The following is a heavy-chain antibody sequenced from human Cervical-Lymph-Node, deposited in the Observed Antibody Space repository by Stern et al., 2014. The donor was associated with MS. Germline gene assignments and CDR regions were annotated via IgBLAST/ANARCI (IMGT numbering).Heavy chain of an antibody. CDR3: ARLRWGGSEFDY. J-gene: IGHJ4*02. CDR2: INHSGST. V-gene: IGHV4-34*01. CDR1: GGSFSGYY. Sequence: QVQLQQWGAGLLKPSETLSLTCAVYGGSFSGYYWSWIRQPPGKGLEWIGEINHSGSTNYNPSLKSRFTISVDTSKNQFSLKLSSVTAADTAVYYCARLRWGGSEFDYWGQGTLVTVSS. D-gene: IGHD3-10*01.